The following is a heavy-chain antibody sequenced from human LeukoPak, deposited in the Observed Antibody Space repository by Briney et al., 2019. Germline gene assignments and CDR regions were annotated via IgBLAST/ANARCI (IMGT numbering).Heavy chain of an antibody. CDR1: GFTFSSYG. V-gene: IGHV3-30*18. D-gene: IGHD6-13*01. Sequence: SGGSLRLSCAASGFTFSSYGMHWVRQAPGKGLEWVAVISYDGSNKYYADSVKGRFTISRDNSKNTLYLQMNSLRAEDTAVYYCAKIMGVPAESIAAAGALRYYYYGMDVWGQGTTVTVSS. J-gene: IGHJ6*02. CDR2: ISYDGSNK. CDR3: AKIMGVPAESIAAAGALRYYYYGMDV.